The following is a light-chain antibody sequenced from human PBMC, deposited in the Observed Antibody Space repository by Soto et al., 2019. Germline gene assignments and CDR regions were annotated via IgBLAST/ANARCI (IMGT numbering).Light chain of an antibody. CDR1: QSVGGSY. J-gene: IGKJ3*01. CDR2: GAS. CDR3: QQYDSSPLT. Sequence: EIVLTQSPGTLSLSPGERATLSCRASQSVGGSYLDWYQQKPGQSPRLLIYGASSRATGIPDRFSGSESGTDFTLTISRLEPEDFAVYYCQQYDSSPLTFGPGTKVDIK. V-gene: IGKV3-20*01.